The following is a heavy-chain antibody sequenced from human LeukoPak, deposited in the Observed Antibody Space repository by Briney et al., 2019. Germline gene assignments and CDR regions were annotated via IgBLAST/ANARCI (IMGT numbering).Heavy chain of an antibody. CDR1: GGSISSSSYY. J-gene: IGHJ5*02. CDR3: ARHGVYYGSGGWFDP. CDR2: IYYSGRT. D-gene: IGHD3-10*01. Sequence: SETLSLTCTVSGGSISSSSYYWGWIRQPPGRGLEWIGSIYYSGRTYYNPSLKSRVTISVDTSKNQFSLKLSSVTAADTAVYYCARHGVYYGSGGWFDPWGQGTLVTVSS. V-gene: IGHV4-39*01.